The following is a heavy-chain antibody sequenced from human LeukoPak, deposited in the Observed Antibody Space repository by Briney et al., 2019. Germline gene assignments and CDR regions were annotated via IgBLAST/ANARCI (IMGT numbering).Heavy chain of an antibody. CDR2: INPNSGGT. D-gene: IGHD1-1*01. J-gene: IGHJ6*03. V-gene: IGHV1-2*02. Sequence: ASVKVSCKASGYTFTGYYMHWVRQAPGQGLEWMGWINPNSGGTNYAQKFQGRVTMTRDTSISTAYMELSRLRSDDTAVYYCARDGQLADYYYYYYMDVWGKGTTVTVSS. CDR1: GYTFTGYY. CDR3: ARDGQLADYYYYYYMDV.